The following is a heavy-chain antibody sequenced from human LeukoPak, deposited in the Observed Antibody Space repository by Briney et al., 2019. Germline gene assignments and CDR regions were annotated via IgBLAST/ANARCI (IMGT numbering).Heavy chain of an antibody. CDR3: ARVGYDFWSGYYRWFDP. Sequence: GGSLRLSCPASGFTFSSYSMNWVRQAPGKGLEWVSSISSSSSYIYYADSVKGRFTISRDNAKNSLYLQMNSLRAEDTAVYYCARVGYDFWSGYYRWFDPWGQGTLVTVSS. V-gene: IGHV3-21*01. J-gene: IGHJ5*02. CDR2: ISSSSSYI. CDR1: GFTFSSYS. D-gene: IGHD3-3*01.